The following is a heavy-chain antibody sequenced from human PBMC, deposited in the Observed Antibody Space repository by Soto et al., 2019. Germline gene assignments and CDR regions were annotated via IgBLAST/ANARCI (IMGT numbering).Heavy chain of an antibody. D-gene: IGHD1-7*01. Sequence: GSLRLSCAASVFTFSSYAMHWVRQGPGKGLEWVAVISYDGSNKYYADSVKGRFTISRDNSKNTLYLQMNSLRAEDTAVYYCARGGELELLGYYYYSGMDVWGQGTTVTVSS. CDR1: VFTFSSYA. CDR2: ISYDGSNK. CDR3: ARGGELELLGYYYYSGMDV. J-gene: IGHJ6*02. V-gene: IGHV3-30-3*01.